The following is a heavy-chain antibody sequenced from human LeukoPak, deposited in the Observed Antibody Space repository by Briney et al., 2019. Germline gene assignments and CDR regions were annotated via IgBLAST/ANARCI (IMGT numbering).Heavy chain of an antibody. Sequence: GGSLRLSCAASGFTFSSYGMHRVRQAPGKGLEWVAVISYDGSNKYYADSVKGRFTISRDNSKNTLYLQMNSLRAEDTAVYYCAKDQGAVVPAPGYWGQGTLVTVSS. J-gene: IGHJ4*02. D-gene: IGHD2-2*01. CDR2: ISYDGSNK. V-gene: IGHV3-30*18. CDR1: GFTFSSYG. CDR3: AKDQGAVVPAPGY.